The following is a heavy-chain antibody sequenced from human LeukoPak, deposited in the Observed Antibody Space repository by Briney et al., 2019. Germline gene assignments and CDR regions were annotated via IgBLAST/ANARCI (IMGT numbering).Heavy chain of an antibody. CDR1: GYTFTSYG. J-gene: IGHJ4*02. CDR2: INAGNGNT. CDR3: ARVPVRSGFDY. D-gene: IGHD3-10*02. Sequence: ASVKVSCKASGYTFTSYGISWVRQAPGQGLEWMGWINAGNGNTKYSQKFQGRVTITRDTSASTAYMELSSLRSEDMAVYYCARVPVRSGFDYWGQGTLVTVSS. V-gene: IGHV1-18*03.